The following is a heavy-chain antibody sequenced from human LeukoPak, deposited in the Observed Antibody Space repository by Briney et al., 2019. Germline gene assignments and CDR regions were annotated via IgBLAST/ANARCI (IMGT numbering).Heavy chain of an antibody. CDR3: ARVGRNYYDSSGYYPRGWFDP. V-gene: IGHV1-8*01. CDR2: MNPNSGNT. CDR1: GYTFTSYD. D-gene: IGHD3-22*01. J-gene: IGHJ5*02. Sequence: GASVKVSCKASGYTFTSYDINWVRQATGQGLEWMGWMNPNSGNTGYAQKLQGRVTMTTDTSTSTAYMELRSLRSDDTAVYYCARVGRNYYDSSGYYPRGWFDPWGQGTLVTVSS.